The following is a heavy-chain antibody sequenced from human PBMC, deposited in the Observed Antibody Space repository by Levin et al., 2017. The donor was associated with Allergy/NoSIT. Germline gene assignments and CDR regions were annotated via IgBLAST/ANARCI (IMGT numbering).Heavy chain of an antibody. CDR1: GYSFTSYW. J-gene: IGHJ4*02. CDR2: IYPGDSDT. Sequence: RGESLKISCKGSGYSFTSYWIGWVRQMPGKGLEWMGIIYPGDSDTRYSPSFQGQVTISADKSIATAYLQWRSLKASDTAMYYCATSDRGSGWYGRFDYWGQGILVTVSS. D-gene: IGHD6-19*01. CDR3: ATSDRGSGWYGRFDY. V-gene: IGHV5-51*01.